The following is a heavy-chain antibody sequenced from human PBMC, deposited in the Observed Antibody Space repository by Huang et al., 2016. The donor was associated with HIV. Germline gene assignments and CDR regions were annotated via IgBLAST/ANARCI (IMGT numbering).Heavy chain of an antibody. Sequence: QMQLQQRGAGLLKPSETLSLTCGVSGGSFTGNYLTWIRQAPGKGLEWIGKVNDSGATNYNPSLNGRVTISLDKSNRELSLNLRSVTAADTAVYYCARQWTILEWLLGLDVWGQGTTVIVSS. CDR1: GGSFTGNY. J-gene: IGHJ6*02. V-gene: IGHV4-34*02. D-gene: IGHD3-3*01. CDR3: ARQWTILEWLLGLDV. CDR2: VNDSGAT.